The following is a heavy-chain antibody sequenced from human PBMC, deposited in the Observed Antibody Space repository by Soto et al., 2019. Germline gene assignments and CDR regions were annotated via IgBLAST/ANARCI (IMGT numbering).Heavy chain of an antibody. V-gene: IGHV3-33*01. CDR3: AREGDDSGSYAPWFDP. D-gene: IGHD3-10*01. J-gene: IGHJ5*02. CDR2: IWYDGSNK. CDR1: DFTFSSYG. Sequence: PGGSLRLSCAASDFTFSSYGMHWVRQPPGKGLEWVAIIWYDGSNKYYADSVKGRFTISRDNSKNTLYLQMNSLRAEDTAVYYCAREGDDSGSYAPWFDPWGKGTLVTVYS.